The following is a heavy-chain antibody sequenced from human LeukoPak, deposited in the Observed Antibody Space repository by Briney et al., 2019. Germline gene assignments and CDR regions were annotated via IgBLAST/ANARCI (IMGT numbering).Heavy chain of an antibody. Sequence: GASVKVSCKASGYTFTSYYMHWVRQAPGQGLEWMGIINPSGGSTSYAQKFQGRVTMTRDTSTSTVYMELSSLRSEDTAVYYCARDCYDSSGLGSYYFDYWGQGTLVTVSS. CDR2: INPSGGST. J-gene: IGHJ4*02. CDR1: GYTFTSYY. V-gene: IGHV1-46*01. CDR3: ARDCYDSSGLGSYYFDY. D-gene: IGHD3-22*01.